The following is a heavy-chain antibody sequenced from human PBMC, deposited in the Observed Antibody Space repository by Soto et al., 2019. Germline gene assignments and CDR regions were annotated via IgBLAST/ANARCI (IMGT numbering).Heavy chain of an antibody. J-gene: IGHJ4*02. CDR1: GYSCISYW. D-gene: IGHD1-26*01. Sequence: VVLMKVWNSGSGYSCISYWGGCVRQITGKGLEWMGIIYPGDSDTRYSPSFQGQVTISADKSISTAYLQWSSLKASDTAMYYCARRGKATVGTSPSRIDYWGQGTLVTVSS. V-gene: IGHV5-51*01. CDR3: ARRGKATVGTSPSRIDY. CDR2: IYPGDSDT.